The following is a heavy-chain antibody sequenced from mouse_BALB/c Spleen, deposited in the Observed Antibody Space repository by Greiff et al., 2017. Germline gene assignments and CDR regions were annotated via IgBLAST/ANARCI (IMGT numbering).Heavy chain of an antibody. J-gene: IGHJ4*01. V-gene: IGHV1-7*01. D-gene: IGHD2-1*01. Sequence: QVQLKESGAELAKPGASVKMSCKASGYTFTSYWMHWVKQRPGQGLEWIGYINPSTGYTEYNQKFKDKATLTADKSSSTAYMQLSSLTSEDSAVYYCARQRNYYGNPDAMDDWGQGTSVTVSS. CDR2: INPSTGYT. CDR1: GYTFTSYW. CDR3: ARQRNYYGNPDAMDD.